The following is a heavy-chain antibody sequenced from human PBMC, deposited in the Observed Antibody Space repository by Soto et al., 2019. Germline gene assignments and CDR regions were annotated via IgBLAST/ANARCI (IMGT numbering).Heavy chain of an antibody. V-gene: IGHV3-23*01. CDR3: AKAIYDFIGESDGHGYTDY. D-gene: IGHD2-21*02. Sequence: QLLESGGGLVQPGGSLRLSCGTSGFTFHYYAMHWVRQAPGKGLEWVLGISGSGAFTFYADSVKGRFTISRESSNNTLYQQMNSLRVEETARYCCAKAIYDFIGESDGHGYTDYWGQGTLVSVSS. J-gene: IGHJ4*02. CDR1: GFTFHYYA. CDR2: ISGSGAFT.